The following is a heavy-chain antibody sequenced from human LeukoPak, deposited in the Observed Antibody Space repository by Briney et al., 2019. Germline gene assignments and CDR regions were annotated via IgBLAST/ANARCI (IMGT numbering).Heavy chain of an antibody. CDR1: GFTFSSYS. D-gene: IGHD6-19*01. CDR3: ARDNGWGRYYFDS. Sequence: KPGGSLRLSCAASGFTFSSYSMNWVCQAPGKGLEWVSFISSSSRYIYYADSVKGRFTISRDNAKNSLYLQMNSLRVEDTAVYYCARDNGWGRYYFDSWGQGTLATVSS. CDR2: ISSSSRYI. J-gene: IGHJ4*02. V-gene: IGHV3-21*01.